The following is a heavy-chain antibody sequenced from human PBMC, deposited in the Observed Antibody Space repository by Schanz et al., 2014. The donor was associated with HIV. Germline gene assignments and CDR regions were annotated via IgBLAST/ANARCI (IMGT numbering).Heavy chain of an antibody. J-gene: IGHJ6*02. V-gene: IGHV1-2*02. CDR1: GYTFTNYF. D-gene: IGHD2-15*01. CDR2: INPSSGGT. CDR3: ARWGRGCSGGSCYWGYYGMDV. Sequence: QVQLVQSGAEVKKPGASVKVSCKASGYTFTNYFIHWVRQAPGQGLEWMGWINPSSGGTNYAQKFQGRVTMTRDTSISTAYMELRRLRSDDTAVYYCARWGRGCSGGSCYWGYYGMDVWGQGTTVTVSS.